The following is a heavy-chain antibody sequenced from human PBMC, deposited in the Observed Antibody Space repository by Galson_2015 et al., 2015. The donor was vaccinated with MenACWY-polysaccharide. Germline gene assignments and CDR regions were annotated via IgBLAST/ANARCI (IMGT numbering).Heavy chain of an antibody. D-gene: IGHD1-1*01. CDR3: ARDSHYNTLDY. CDR1: GFTFSSSW. V-gene: IGHV3-7*01. Sequence: SLRLSCAVSGFTFSSSWMTWVRQAPGKGLEWVANIKADGSVKNYVDSVRGRFTISRDNALNSVYLQVDSLRAEDTAVYYCARDSHYNTLDYWGQGTLVAVSS. CDR2: IKADGSVK. J-gene: IGHJ4*02.